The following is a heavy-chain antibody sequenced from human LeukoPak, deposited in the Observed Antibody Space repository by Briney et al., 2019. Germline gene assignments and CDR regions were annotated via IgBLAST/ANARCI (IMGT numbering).Heavy chain of an antibody. CDR1: GGSISSSSYY. CDR3: ARAMIVTYPPRGYMDV. J-gene: IGHJ6*03. Sequence: SETLSLTCTVSGGSISSSSYYWGWIRQPPGKGLEWIGSIYYSGSTYYNPSLKSRVTISVDTSKNQFSLNLSSVTAADTAVYYCARAMIVTYPPRGYMDVWGKGTTVTVSS. CDR2: IYYSGST. V-gene: IGHV4-39*07. D-gene: IGHD3-22*01.